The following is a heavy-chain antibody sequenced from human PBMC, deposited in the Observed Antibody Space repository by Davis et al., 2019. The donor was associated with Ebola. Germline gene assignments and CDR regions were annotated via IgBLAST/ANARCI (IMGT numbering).Heavy chain of an antibody. J-gene: IGHJ6*02. V-gene: IGHV3-33*01. CDR3: ARDHGGLMELVGYEGRDV. Sequence: GGSLRLSCAASGFTFSSYGMPWVRQAPGTGLEWVAVIWYDGSNKYSADSVKGRFTISRDNAKNSLYLQMNSLRDEDTAVYYCARDHGGLMELVGYEGRDVWGQGTTVTVSS. CDR1: GFTFSSYG. D-gene: IGHD3-10*01. CDR2: IWYDGSNK.